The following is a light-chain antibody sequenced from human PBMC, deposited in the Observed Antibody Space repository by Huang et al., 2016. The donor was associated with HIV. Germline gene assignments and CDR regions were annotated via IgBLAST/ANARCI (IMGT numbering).Light chain of an antibody. CDR2: CAS. Sequence: EILLTQSPATLSVSPGERATLSCRASQSVGTNLAWYQQKPGQAPRLLIDCASTRATGVPARFSGSGSGTEFTLTISSLQSEDFAVYYCQQYNNWLSFGGGTKVDIK. CDR3: QQYNNWLS. CDR1: QSVGTN. J-gene: IGKJ4*01. V-gene: IGKV3-15*01.